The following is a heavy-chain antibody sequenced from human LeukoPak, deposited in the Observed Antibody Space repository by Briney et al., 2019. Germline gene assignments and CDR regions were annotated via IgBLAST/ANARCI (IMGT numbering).Heavy chain of an antibody. CDR1: GYTFTSYY. CDR3: ARANKKIQLWSRGKPYYFDY. D-gene: IGHD5-18*01. Sequence: ASVKVSCKASGYTFTSYYMHWVRQAPGQGLEWMGWMNPNSGNTGYAQKFQGRVTMTRNTSISTAYMELSSLRSEDTAVYYCARANKKIQLWSRGKPYYFDYWGQGTLVTVSS. CDR2: MNPNSGNT. V-gene: IGHV1-8*02. J-gene: IGHJ4*02.